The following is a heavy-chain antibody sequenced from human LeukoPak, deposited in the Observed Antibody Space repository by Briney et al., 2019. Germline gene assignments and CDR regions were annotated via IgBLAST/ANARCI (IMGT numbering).Heavy chain of an antibody. CDR1: GGSISSNSYY. J-gene: IGHJ5*02. Sequence: CXVSGGSISSNSYYWGWIRQPPGKGLEWIGYIYYSGSTNYNPSLKSRVTISVDTSKNQFSLKLSAVTAADTAGYXCAXNSXGHLNWFDPWGQGTLVTASS. V-gene: IGHV4-61*05. D-gene: IGHD5-18*01. CDR3: AXNSXGHLNWFDP. CDR2: IYYSGST.